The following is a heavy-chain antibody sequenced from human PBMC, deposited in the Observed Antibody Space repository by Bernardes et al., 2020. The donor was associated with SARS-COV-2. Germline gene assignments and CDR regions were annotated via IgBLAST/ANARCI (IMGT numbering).Heavy chain of an antibody. CDR1: GFTFSSNW. D-gene: IGHD3-16*01. CDR3: VTDLAGAWGS. J-gene: IGHJ4*02. CDR2: TNEYGSIT. Sequence: GGSLRLSCAASGFTFSSNWMHWVRQAPGKGLVWVSRTNEYGSITTYADSVRGRFTISRDNAKSTLYLQMYSLRAEDTATYYCVTDLAGAWGSWGQGTLVTVSS. V-gene: IGHV3-74*01.